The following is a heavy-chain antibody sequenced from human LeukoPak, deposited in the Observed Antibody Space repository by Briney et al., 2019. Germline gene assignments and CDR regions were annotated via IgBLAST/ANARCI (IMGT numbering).Heavy chain of an antibody. J-gene: IGHJ6*02. D-gene: IGHD1-1*01. CDR3: ARLTNERDPSGYYYYGMDV. V-gene: IGHV4-59*08. CDR1: GGSISSYY. Sequence: SETLSLTCTVSGGSISSYYWSWIRQPPGKGLEWIGYIYYSGSTNYNPSLKSRVTISVDTSKNQFSLKLSSVTAADTAVYYCARLTNERDPSGYYYYGMDVWGQGTTVTVSS. CDR2: IYYSGST.